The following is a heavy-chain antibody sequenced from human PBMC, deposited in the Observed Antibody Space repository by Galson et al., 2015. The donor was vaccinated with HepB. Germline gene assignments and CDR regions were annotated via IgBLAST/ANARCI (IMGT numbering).Heavy chain of an antibody. CDR3: ARARDDSGFYGWFDP. CDR2: ISSSGTYR. D-gene: IGHD5-12*01. Sequence: SLRLSCAASGFTFSTYSMNWVRQAPGKELEWVSSISSSGTYRYYADSVKSRFTISRDNAKNSLFLQMSSLRADDTAVYYCARARDDSGFYGWFDPWGQGTLVTVSS. J-gene: IGHJ5*02. V-gene: IGHV3-21*01. CDR1: GFTFSTYS.